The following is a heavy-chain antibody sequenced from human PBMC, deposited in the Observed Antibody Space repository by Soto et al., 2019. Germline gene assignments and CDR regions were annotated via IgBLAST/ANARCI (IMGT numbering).Heavy chain of an antibody. Sequence: GGSLRLSCAASGFTRDNYWMSWVRQAPGKGLEWVSTISGSDGKTFYADSVKGRFSISRDTSQSTLYLQMNSLRADDTAMYYCARWSYLDYWGQGPRVTVSS. V-gene: IGHV3-23*01. D-gene: IGHD3-3*01. CDR3: ARWSYLDY. CDR1: GFTRDNYW. CDR2: ISGSDGKT. J-gene: IGHJ4*02.